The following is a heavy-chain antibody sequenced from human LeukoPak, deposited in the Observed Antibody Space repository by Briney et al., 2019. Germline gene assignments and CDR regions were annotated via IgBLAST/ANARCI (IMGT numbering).Heavy chain of an antibody. J-gene: IGHJ4*02. D-gene: IGHD3-22*01. Sequence: SVKVSCKASGGTFSSYAISWVRHAPGQGLEWMGRIIPIFGTANYAQKFQGRVTITADKSTSTAYMELSSLRSEDTAVYYCARRWPHSSGYYLFDYWGQGTLVTVSS. CDR2: IIPIFGTA. CDR1: GGTFSSYA. CDR3: ARRWPHSSGYYLFDY. V-gene: IGHV1-69*06.